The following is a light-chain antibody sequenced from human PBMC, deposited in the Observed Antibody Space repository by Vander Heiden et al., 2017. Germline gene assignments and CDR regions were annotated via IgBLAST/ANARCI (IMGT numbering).Light chain of an antibody. CDR1: QSVSSSY. CDR2: GAS. V-gene: IGKV3-20*01. Sequence: ELVLTQSPGTLSLSPGERATLPCRASQSVSSSYLAWYQQKPGQAPRLLIYGASYRATGIPDRFSGSGSGTDFTLTISRLEPEDFAVYYCQQYGSSAYTFGQGTKLEIK. J-gene: IGKJ2*01. CDR3: QQYGSSAYT.